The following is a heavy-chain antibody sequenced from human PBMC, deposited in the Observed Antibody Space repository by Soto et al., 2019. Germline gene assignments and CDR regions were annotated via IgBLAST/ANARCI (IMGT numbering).Heavy chain of an antibody. J-gene: IGHJ3*02. CDR2: IYYSGST. CDR1: GGSISSGGYY. CDR3: ASRRCSGGSCYGHFDI. Sequence: QVQLQESGPGLVKPSQTLSLTCTVSGGSISSGGYYWSWIRQHPGKGLEWIGYIYYSGSTYYNPSLNSRVTISVDTSKKQFSLKLSSVTAADTSVYYCASRRCSGGSCYGHFDIWGHGTMVTVSS. V-gene: IGHV4-31*03. D-gene: IGHD2-15*01.